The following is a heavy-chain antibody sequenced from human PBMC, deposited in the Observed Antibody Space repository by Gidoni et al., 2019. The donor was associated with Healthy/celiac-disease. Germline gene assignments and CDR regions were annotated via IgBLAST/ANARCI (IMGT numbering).Heavy chain of an antibody. Sequence: QVQLVESGGGVVQPGRSLRLSCAASGFTFSSYGMHWVRQAPGKGLEWVAVIWYDGSNKYYADSVKGRFTISRDNSKNTLYLQMNSLRAEDTAVYYCARVLEYYDFWSGLDYWGQGTLVTVSS. V-gene: IGHV3-33*01. D-gene: IGHD3-3*01. CDR1: GFTFSSYG. CDR3: ARVLEYYDFWSGLDY. CDR2: IWYDGSNK. J-gene: IGHJ4*02.